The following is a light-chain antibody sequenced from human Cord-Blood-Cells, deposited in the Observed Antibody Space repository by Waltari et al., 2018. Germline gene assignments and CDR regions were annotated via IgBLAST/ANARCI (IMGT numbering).Light chain of an antibody. CDR3: CSYAGSYTLV. CDR2: DVS. Sequence: QSALTQPRSVSGSPGQSVTISCTGTSSDVGGYNYVSWYQQHPGKAPKLMIYDVSKRPSGLPGRFSGAKSGNTASLTISGLQAEDEADYYCCSYAGSYTLVFGGGTKLTVL. J-gene: IGLJ3*02. CDR1: SSDVGGYNY. V-gene: IGLV2-11*01.